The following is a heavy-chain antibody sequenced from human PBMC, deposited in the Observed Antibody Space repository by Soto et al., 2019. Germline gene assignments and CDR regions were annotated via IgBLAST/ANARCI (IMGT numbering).Heavy chain of an antibody. CDR1: GGTFGSQS. V-gene: IGHV1-69*08. CDR3: ARDAGSGWYNRN. D-gene: IGHD6-19*01. J-gene: IGHJ1*01. Sequence: QVQVVQSGAEVKKPGSSVKVSCQASGGTFGSQSFTWVRQAPGQGLEWMGRIVPILDLINYSPNFQVRLTITADKSTNTAYMELSSLTHDDTALYYCARDAGSGWYNRNWGQGTPVTVSS. CDR2: IVPILDLI.